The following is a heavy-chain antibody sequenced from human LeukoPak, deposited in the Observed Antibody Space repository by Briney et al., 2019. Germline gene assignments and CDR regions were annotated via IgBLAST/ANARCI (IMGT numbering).Heavy chain of an antibody. V-gene: IGHV3-33*01. Sequence: PVGSLRLSCAASGFTFSSSGMHWVRQAPGKGLEWVAVILYNGSNKYYADSVKGRFTISRDNSKNTLYLQMNSLRVEDTAVYYCARAGGYCSGGSCYRGYSWFDPWGQGTLVTVSS. J-gene: IGHJ5*02. CDR2: ILYNGSNK. D-gene: IGHD2-15*01. CDR3: ARAGGYCSGGSCYRGYSWFDP. CDR1: GFTFSSSG.